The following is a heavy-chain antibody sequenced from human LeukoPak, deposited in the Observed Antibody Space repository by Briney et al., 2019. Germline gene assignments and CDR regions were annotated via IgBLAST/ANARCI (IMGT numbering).Heavy chain of an antibody. Sequence: ASVKVSCKASGYHFSSYRVNWLRQAPGQRPEWMGWISPYNGDTNYAQNLQDRATMTTDTSTSTVYMELRSLKSDDSAVYYCAIGRAAGLFDHWGQGTLVTVAS. CDR2: ISPYNGDT. V-gene: IGHV1-18*01. CDR1: GYHFSSYR. CDR3: AIGRAAGLFDH. J-gene: IGHJ4*01. D-gene: IGHD1-26*01.